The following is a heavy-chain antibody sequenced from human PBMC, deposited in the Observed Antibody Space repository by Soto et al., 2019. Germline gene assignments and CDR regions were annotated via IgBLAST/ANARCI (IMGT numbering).Heavy chain of an antibody. CDR1: GGSISSYY. V-gene: IGHV4-59*01. CDR3: AGGRGLAPPGYFDY. Sequence: PSETLSLTCTVSGGSISSYYWSWIRQPPGKGLEWIGYIYYSGSTHYNPSLKSRVTISVDTSKNQFSLKLSSVTAADTAVYYCAGGRGLAPPGYFDYWGQGTLVTVSS. D-gene: IGHD3-9*01. J-gene: IGHJ4*02. CDR2: IYYSGST.